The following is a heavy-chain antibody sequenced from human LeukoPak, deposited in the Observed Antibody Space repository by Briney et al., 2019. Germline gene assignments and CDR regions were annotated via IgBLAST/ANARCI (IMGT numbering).Heavy chain of an antibody. CDR3: ARVPYYYDSSGYWSYFDY. J-gene: IGHJ4*02. Sequence: SVKVSCKASGGTFSSYAISWVRQAPGQGLEWMGGIIPIFGTANYAQKFQGRVTITTDESTSTAYMELSSLRSEDTAVYYCARVPYYYDSSGYWSYFDYWGQGTLDTVSS. D-gene: IGHD3-22*01. CDR1: GGTFSSYA. V-gene: IGHV1-69*05. CDR2: IIPIFGTA.